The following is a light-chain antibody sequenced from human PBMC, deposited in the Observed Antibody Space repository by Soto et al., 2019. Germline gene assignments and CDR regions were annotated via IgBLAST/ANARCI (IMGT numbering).Light chain of an antibody. CDR2: KAS. V-gene: IGKV1-5*03. Sequence: DIQMTQSPSTLSASVGDRVTITCRASQSISIWLAWYQQKPGKAPKLLIYKASSLERGVPSRFSGSGSGTEFTLTISSLQPDDFSTYYCQQYDSYSPWTFGQGTKVEIK. J-gene: IGKJ1*01. CDR3: QQYDSYSPWT. CDR1: QSISIW.